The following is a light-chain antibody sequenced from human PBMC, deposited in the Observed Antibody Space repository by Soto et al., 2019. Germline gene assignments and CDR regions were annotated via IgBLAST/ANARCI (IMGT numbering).Light chain of an antibody. CDR1: QSLVYSDGNTY. Sequence: VVMTQSPLSLPVTLGQPASISCRSSQSLVYSDGNTYLNWFQQRPGQSPRRLIYKVSNRDSGVPDRFSGSGSGTDFTVKISRVEAEDVGVYYCMQGTHWITFGQGTKLEIK. J-gene: IGKJ2*01. CDR2: KVS. CDR3: MQGTHWIT. V-gene: IGKV2-30*01.